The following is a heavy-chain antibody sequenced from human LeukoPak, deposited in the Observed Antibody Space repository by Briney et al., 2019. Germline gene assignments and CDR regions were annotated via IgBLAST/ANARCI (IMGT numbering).Heavy chain of an antibody. CDR3: ARSYYYDSSHTADY. V-gene: IGHV3-23*01. D-gene: IGHD3-22*01. Sequence: GGSLRLSCAASGFTFSSYWMSWVRQAPGKGLEWVSAISGSGGSTYYADSVKGRSTISRDNSENTLYLQMNSLRAEDTAVYYCARSYYYDSSHTADYWGQGTLVTVSS. CDR1: GFTFSSYW. CDR2: ISGSGGST. J-gene: IGHJ4*02.